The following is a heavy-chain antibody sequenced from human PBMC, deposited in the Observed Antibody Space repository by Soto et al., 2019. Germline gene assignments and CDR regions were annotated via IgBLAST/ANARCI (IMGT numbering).Heavy chain of an antibody. CDR2: VNGDGSST. Sequence: EVQLVESGGGLVQPGGSLRLSCAASGFTFSSYWMHWVRQAPGKGLVWVSRVNGDGSSTSYADSVKGRFTISRDNAKNTLYLQMNSLRVEDTAVCYCARGGPYSSSEVDYWGQGTLVTVSS. J-gene: IGHJ4*02. CDR1: GFTFSSYW. D-gene: IGHD6-6*01. CDR3: ARGGPYSSSEVDY. V-gene: IGHV3-74*01.